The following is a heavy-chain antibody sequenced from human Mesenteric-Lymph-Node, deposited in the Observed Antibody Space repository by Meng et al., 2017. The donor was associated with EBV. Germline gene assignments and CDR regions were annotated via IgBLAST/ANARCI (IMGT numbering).Heavy chain of an antibody. CDR3: ARFQRFGDFD. CDR2: IYHSGST. D-gene: IGHD3-10*01. J-gene: IGHJ4*02. CDR1: DASNSSYNW. Sequence: QVQLQESGPGIVKPSGTLSLPCAVSDASNSSYNWGSWVRQPPGKGLEWIGEIYHSGSTNYNPSLKSRVTISVDKSKRQFSLKLTSVTAADTAVYHCARFQRFGDFDWGQGTLVTVSS. V-gene: IGHV4-4*02.